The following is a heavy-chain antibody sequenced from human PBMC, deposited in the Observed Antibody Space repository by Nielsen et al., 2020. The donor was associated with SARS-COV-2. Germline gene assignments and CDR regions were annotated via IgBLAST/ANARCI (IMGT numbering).Heavy chain of an antibody. V-gene: IGHV3-23*01. CDR3: AGDLIVPTYGMDV. J-gene: IGHJ6*02. Sequence: GGSLRLSCAASGFTFSNFAMTWVRQAPGKGLEWVSTISGSGGGSYHAHSVEGRFTISRDNSKSTLYLQMNSLRAEDTAVYYCAGDLIVPTYGMDVWGQGTTVTVSS. CDR1: GFTFSNFA. D-gene: IGHD2/OR15-2a*01. CDR2: ISGSGGGS.